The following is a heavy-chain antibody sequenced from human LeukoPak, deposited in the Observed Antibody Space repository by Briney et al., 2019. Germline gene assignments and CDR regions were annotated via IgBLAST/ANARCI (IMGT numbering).Heavy chain of an antibody. V-gene: IGHV3-48*01. CDR1: GFPFIEYS. J-gene: IGHJ4*02. D-gene: IGHD1-1*01. Sequence: GGSMRLSCTASGFPFIEYSMNWVRQAPGKGLEWISYIGIDSGNTKYADSVRGRFTISADKAKNSLYLQMNSLRVEDTAVYYCARDHNYAFDNWGQGTLVSVAS. CDR2: IGIDSGNT. CDR3: ARDHNYAFDN.